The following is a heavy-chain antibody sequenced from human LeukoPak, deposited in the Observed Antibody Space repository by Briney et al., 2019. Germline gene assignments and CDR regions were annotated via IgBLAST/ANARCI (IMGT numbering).Heavy chain of an antibody. Sequence: GGSLRLPCAASGFTFSIYAMNWVRQAPGKGLEWVANIKQDESEKYYVDSVKGRFTISRDNGKNSLYLQMNSLRAEDTAVYYCARDGPSYGGNCVFDHWGQGILVTVSS. J-gene: IGHJ4*02. CDR1: GFTFSIYA. CDR3: ARDGPSYGGNCVFDH. D-gene: IGHD4-23*01. CDR2: IKQDESEK. V-gene: IGHV3-7*01.